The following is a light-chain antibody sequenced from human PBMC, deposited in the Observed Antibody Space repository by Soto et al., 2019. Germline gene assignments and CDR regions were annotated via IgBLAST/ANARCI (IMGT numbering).Light chain of an antibody. Sequence: DMQMTQSASSLSASFGERVTMTCWASQAIRNSLAWYQQKPGKAPKLLIYKASTLKSGVPSRFSGSGSGTEFTLTISSLQTDDFATYYCQHYNSYSEAFGQGTKVDIK. CDR2: KAS. CDR1: QAIRNS. CDR3: QHYNSYSEA. V-gene: IGKV1-5*03. J-gene: IGKJ1*01.